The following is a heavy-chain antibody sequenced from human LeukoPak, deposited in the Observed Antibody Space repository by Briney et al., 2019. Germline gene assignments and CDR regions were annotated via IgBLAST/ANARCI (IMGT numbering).Heavy chain of an antibody. CDR3: ARDYGSGSAYYFDY. Sequence: ASVKVSCKASGYTFTHCFMHWVRQAPGQGLEWMGWINPNSGDTKYTQNFQGRVTMTRDTSISTIYMELSRLTSDDTAVYYCARDYGSGSAYYFDYWGQGTLVTVSS. J-gene: IGHJ4*02. CDR2: INPNSGDT. V-gene: IGHV1-2*02. CDR1: GYTFTHCF. D-gene: IGHD3-10*01.